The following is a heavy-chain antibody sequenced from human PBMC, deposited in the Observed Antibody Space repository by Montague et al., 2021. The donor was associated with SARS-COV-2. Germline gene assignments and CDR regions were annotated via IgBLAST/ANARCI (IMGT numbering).Heavy chain of an antibody. CDR1: VGSISSNNCY. V-gene: IGHV4-39*07. D-gene: IGHD3-22*01. Sequence: SETLSLTCTVSVGSISSNNCYWGWIRQPPGKALEWIGSIYYSGSTYYXXXLKSRVTMSVDTSENQFSLKLSSVTAADTAAYYCARDGFYYDRSGPSNFDYWGQGTLVTVSS. J-gene: IGHJ4*02. CDR3: ARDGFYYDRSGPSNFDY. CDR2: IYYSGST.